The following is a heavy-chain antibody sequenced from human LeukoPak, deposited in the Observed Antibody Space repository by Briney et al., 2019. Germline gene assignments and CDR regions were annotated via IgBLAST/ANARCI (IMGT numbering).Heavy chain of an antibody. CDR1: GGSFSGYY. J-gene: IGHJ5*02. Sequence: PSETLSLTCAVYGGSFSGYYWSWIRQPPGKGLEWIGYIYYSGSTNYNPSLKSRVTISVDTSKNQFSLKLSSVTAADTAVYYCARDFAGPRFDPWGQGTLVTVSS. CDR3: ARDFAGPRFDP. V-gene: IGHV4-59*01. CDR2: IYYSGST.